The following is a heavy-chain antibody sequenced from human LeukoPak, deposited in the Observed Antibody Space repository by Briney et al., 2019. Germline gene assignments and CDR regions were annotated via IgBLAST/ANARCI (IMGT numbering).Heavy chain of an antibody. CDR1: GYTFTSYG. J-gene: IGHJ6*01. V-gene: IGHV1-18*01. Sequence: ASVKVSCKASGYTFTSYGISGVRQAPGQGLEWMGWISAYNGNTNYAQKVQGRVTMTTDTSTSTAYMELRSLRSDDTAVYYCAIDYYGSGSYPPNYYGMDVWGQGTTVTVSS. CDR2: ISAYNGNT. CDR3: AIDYYGSGSYPPNYYGMDV. D-gene: IGHD3-10*01.